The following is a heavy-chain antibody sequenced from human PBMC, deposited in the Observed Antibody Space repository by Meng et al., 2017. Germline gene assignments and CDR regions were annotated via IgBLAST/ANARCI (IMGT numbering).Heavy chain of an antibody. D-gene: IGHD3-22*01. J-gene: IGHJ4*02. CDR3: ARDWYDSSGYYLV. CDR2: INPSGGST. CDR1: GYTFTSYY. V-gene: IGHV1-46*01. Sequence: QGQLGQSGAEVKKPGASVKIPCKASGYTFTSYYIHWVRQAPGQGLEWMGIINPSGGSTSYAQKFQGRVTMTRDTSTSTVYMELSSLRSEDTAVYYCARDWYDSSGYYLVWGQGTLVTVSS.